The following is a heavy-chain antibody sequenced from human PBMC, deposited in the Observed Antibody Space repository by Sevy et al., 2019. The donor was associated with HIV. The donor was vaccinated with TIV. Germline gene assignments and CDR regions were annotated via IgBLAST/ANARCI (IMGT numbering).Heavy chain of an antibody. J-gene: IGHJ4*02. Sequence: SETLSLTCTVSGGSITSLYWNWIRQPPGKGLEWIANIYYNGHINYNPSLQSRVTLSLDTSKNQFSRRLSSVTAADTAMYYCAGENAWGRGYSWGQGTLVTVSS. V-gene: IGHV4-59*11. CDR2: IYYNGHI. D-gene: IGHD1-26*01. CDR1: GGSITSLY. CDR3: AGENAWGRGYS.